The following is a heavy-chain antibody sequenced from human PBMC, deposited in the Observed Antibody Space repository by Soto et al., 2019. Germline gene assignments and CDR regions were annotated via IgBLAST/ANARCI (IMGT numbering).Heavy chain of an antibody. CDR2: IYYSGST. CDR3: ARRAKGGDYYYYYYMHV. V-gene: IGHV4-31*03. D-gene: IGHD4-17*01. J-gene: IGHJ6*03. CDR1: GGSISSGGYY. Sequence: QVQLQESGPGLVKPSQTLSLTCTVSGGSISSGGYYWSWIRQHPGKGLEWIGYIYYSGSTYYNPFLQSRVTIPVDTSKNQVSLKLSSVTDADTAVYYCARRAKGGDYYYYYYMHVWGKGTTVTVSS.